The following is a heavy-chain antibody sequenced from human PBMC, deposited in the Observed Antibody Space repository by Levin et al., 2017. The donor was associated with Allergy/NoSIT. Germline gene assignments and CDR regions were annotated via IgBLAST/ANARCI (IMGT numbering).Heavy chain of an antibody. J-gene: IGHJ4*02. D-gene: IGHD3-16*01. Sequence: GESLKISCAASGFTFSYYGMHWVRQAPGKGLEWVAVIWYDGSKKFYADSVKGRFTISRDNSKNTLDLQMNNLRGEDTAVYYCARHRGRTPAPDYWGQGTLVTVSS. CDR2: IWYDGSKK. CDR1: GFTFSYYG. CDR3: ARHRGRTPAPDY. V-gene: IGHV3-33*01.